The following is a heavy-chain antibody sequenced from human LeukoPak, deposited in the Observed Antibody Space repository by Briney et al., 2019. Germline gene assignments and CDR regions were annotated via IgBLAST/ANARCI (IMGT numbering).Heavy chain of an antibody. CDR1: GYNFIAYY. Sequence: ASVKVSCKASGYNFIAYYIHWVRQAPGQGLEWMGRISPNSGGTSYAQNFQGRVTMTRDTSISTAYMELSRLRSDDTAVYFCARDYRRIYSYSYDAFDIWGQGTMVTASS. CDR3: ARDYRRIYSYSYDAFDI. D-gene: IGHD5-18*01. J-gene: IGHJ3*02. V-gene: IGHV1-2*06. CDR2: ISPNSGGT.